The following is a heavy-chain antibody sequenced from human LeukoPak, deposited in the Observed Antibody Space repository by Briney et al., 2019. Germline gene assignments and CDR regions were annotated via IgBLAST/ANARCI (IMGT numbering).Heavy chain of an antibody. CDR1: GFTFSSYS. CDR3: AREWEYCSSTSCYGTFDY. Sequence: GGSLRLSCAASGFTFSSYSMNWVRQAPGKGLEWVSSISSSSSYIYYADSVKSRFTISRDNAKNSLYLQMNSLRAEDTAVYYCAREWEYCSSTSCYGTFDYWGQGTLVTVSS. J-gene: IGHJ4*02. CDR2: ISSSSSYI. V-gene: IGHV3-21*01. D-gene: IGHD2-2*01.